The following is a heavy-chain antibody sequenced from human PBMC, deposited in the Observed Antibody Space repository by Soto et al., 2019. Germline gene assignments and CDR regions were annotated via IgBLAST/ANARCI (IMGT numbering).Heavy chain of an antibody. J-gene: IGHJ6*02. D-gene: IGHD2-15*01. Sequence: SETLSLTCAFYCGSFIGYYWSWIRQPPGKGLEWIGEINHSGSTNYNPSLKSRVTISVDTSKNQFSLKLSSVTAADTAVYYCARGSAALPPSYYYYYCMDVWGQGTTVTVSS. CDR3: ARGSAALPPSYYYYYCMDV. CDR2: INHSGST. CDR1: CGSFIGYY. V-gene: IGHV4-34*01.